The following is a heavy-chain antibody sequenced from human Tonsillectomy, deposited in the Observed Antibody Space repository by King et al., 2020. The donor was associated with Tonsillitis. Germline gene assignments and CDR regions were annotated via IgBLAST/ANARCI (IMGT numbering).Heavy chain of an antibody. V-gene: IGHV4-4*07. Sequence: QLQESGPGLVKPSETLSLTCTVSGGSISTYYWSWIRQPAGKGLEWIGRIYNSGSTNYNPSLKSRVTMSVDTSKNQFSLKLSSVTAADTAVYYCARDEYHYDSRGLYFHHWGQGTQVTVSS. CDR2: IYNSGST. D-gene: IGHD3-22*01. CDR1: GGSISTYY. J-gene: IGHJ1*01. CDR3: ARDEYHYDSRGLYFHH.